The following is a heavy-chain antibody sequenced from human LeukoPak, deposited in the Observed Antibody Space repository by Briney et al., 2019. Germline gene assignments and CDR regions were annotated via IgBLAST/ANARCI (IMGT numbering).Heavy chain of an antibody. CDR2: INHSGST. J-gene: IGHJ4*02. D-gene: IGHD5-24*01. CDR1: GGSFSGYY. Sequence: SETLSLTCAVYGGSFSGYYWSWIRQPPGKGLEWIGEINHSGSTNYNPSLKSRVTISVDTSVNQFSLKLSSVTAADTAVYYCARMGPEMATIRDYWGQGTLVTVSS. V-gene: IGHV4-34*01. CDR3: ARMGPEMATIRDY.